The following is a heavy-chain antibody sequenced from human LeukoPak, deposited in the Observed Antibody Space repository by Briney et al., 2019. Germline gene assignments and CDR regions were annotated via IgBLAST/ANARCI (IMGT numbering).Heavy chain of an antibody. D-gene: IGHD2-15*01. CDR1: GYTFTGYY. J-gene: IGHJ5*02. Sequence: ASVKVSCKASGYTFTGYYMHWVRQAPGQGLEWMGRINPNNGGTNYAQKFQGRFTMTRDTSITTAYMELSSLKSDDTAVYYCARACSGGICYSDNWFDPWGQGTLVTVSS. CDR2: INPNNGGT. CDR3: ARACSGGICYSDNWFDP. V-gene: IGHV1-2*06.